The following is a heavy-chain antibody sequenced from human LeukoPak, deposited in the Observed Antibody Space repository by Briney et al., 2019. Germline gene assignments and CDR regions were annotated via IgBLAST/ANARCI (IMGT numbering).Heavy chain of an antibody. V-gene: IGHV4-59*01. D-gene: IGHD6-13*01. Sequence: SGTLSLTCTVSGGSISSYYWSWIRQPPGKGLECIGYIHYSGSTNYNPSLKSRVTISKDTSKNQFSLKLNSVTAADTALYYCARFVGSSWLAFDIWGQGTMVTVSS. CDR3: ARFVGSSWLAFDI. CDR1: GGSISSYY. J-gene: IGHJ3*02. CDR2: IHYSGST.